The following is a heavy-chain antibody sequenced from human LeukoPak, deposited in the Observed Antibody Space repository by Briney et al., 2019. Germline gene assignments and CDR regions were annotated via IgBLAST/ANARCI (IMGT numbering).Heavy chain of an antibody. Sequence: PSEALSLTCTVSAASIRSHSWSWIRQPPGRGLEWIGYLSASGSTDYNPSLKTRVTVSVDTSKNQFSLKLTSLTAADTALYYCARTYLHYSESSGYFYYFDYWGQGALVTVSS. D-gene: IGHD3-22*01. CDR1: AASIRSHS. CDR3: ARTYLHYSESSGYFYYFDY. J-gene: IGHJ4*02. V-gene: IGHV4-59*11. CDR2: LSASGST.